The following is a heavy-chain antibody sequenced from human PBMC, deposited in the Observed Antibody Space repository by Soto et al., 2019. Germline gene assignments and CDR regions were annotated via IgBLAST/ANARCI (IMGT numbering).Heavy chain of an antibody. D-gene: IGHD2-2*01. CDR1: GGTFSSYT. V-gene: IGHV1-69*02. CDR3: ARFRHEGYCSSTSCYPRVHYYYGMDV. Sequence: GASVKVSCKASGGTFSSYTISWVRQAPGQGLEWMGRIIPILGIANYAQKFQGRVTITADKSTSTAYMELSSLRSEDTAVYYCARFRHEGYCSSTSCYPRVHYYYGMDVWGQGTTVTVSS. CDR2: IIPILGIA. J-gene: IGHJ6*02.